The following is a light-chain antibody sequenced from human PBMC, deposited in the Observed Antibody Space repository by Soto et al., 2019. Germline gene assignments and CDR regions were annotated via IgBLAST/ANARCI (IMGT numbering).Light chain of an antibody. Sequence: QSALTQPASLPGSPGQSITISCTGTSSDIGTYNYVSWYQQHPGKAPKLMIYDVSNRPSGVSNRFSGSKSGNTASLTISGRQAEDEADYYCSSYRSTGTLYVFGTGTKLTVL. J-gene: IGLJ1*01. V-gene: IGLV2-14*03. CDR2: DVS. CDR1: SSDIGTYNY. CDR3: SSYRSTGTLYV.